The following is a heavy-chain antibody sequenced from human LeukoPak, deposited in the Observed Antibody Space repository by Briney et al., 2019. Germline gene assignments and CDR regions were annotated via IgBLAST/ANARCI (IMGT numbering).Heavy chain of an antibody. CDR2: IKQDGSEK. V-gene: IGHV3-7*01. D-gene: IGHD3-10*01. CDR1: GFTFSSYW. Sequence: GGSLRLSCAASGFTFSSYWMTWVRQAPGKGLEWVANIKQDGSEKYYVDSVKGRFTISRDNAKNSLYLQMNSLRAEDTAVYYCARDSITMVRAAHAFDIWGQGTMVTVSS. CDR3: ARDSITMVRAAHAFDI. J-gene: IGHJ3*02.